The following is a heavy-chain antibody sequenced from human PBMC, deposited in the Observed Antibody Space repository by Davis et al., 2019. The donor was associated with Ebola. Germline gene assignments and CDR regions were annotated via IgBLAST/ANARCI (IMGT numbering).Heavy chain of an antibody. CDR1: GGSISSYY. J-gene: IGHJ4*02. CDR2: IYYSGST. CDR3: ARVIVVVTANYFDY. Sequence: SETLSLTCTVSGGSISSYYWSWIRQPPGKGLEWIGYIYYSGSTTYNPSLKSRVTISVDKSKNQFSLKLSSVTAADTAVYYCARVIVVVTANYFDYWGQGTLVTVSS. V-gene: IGHV4-59*12. D-gene: IGHD2-21*02.